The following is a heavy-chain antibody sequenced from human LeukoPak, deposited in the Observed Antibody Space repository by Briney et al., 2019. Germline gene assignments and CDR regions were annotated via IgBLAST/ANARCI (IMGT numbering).Heavy chain of an antibody. D-gene: IGHD4-17*01. J-gene: IGHJ3*02. CDR3: ARDPTTVTKGFDI. V-gene: IGHV4-59*11. CDR2: ISYSGST. CDR1: GGSISNHY. Sequence: SETLSLTCTVSGGSISNHYWTWIRQPPGKGLEWIGYISYSGSTNYNPSLRSRVTISIDTSNNQISLRLGPVTAADTAVYYCARDPTTVTKGFDIWGLGTMVTVSP.